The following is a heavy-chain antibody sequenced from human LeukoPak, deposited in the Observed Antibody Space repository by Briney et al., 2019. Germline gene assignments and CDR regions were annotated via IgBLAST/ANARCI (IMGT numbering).Heavy chain of an antibody. J-gene: IGHJ2*01. V-gene: IGHV1-69*06. CDR3: AGLASPLTLRYWYFDL. D-gene: IGHD3-16*01. CDR1: GGTFSSYA. Sequence: AASVKVSCKASGGTFSSYAISWVRQAPGQGFEWMGGIIPVFGTANYGQKFQGRVTITADKSTSIAYMELSSLRSEDTAVYYCAGLASPLTLRYWYFDLWGRGTLVTVSS. CDR2: IIPVFGTA.